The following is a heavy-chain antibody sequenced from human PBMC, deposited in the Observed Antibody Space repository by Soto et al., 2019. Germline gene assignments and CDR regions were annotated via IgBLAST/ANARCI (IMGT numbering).Heavy chain of an antibody. V-gene: IGHV3-49*03. Sequence: GGSLRLSCSSSGFTFGDFAMSWFRQAPGKGLEWVGFIKSKAYGGTTEYAASVEGRFTISRDDSKSIAYLQMNSLKTEDTAVYYCSRPIPETGIASYNWFDPWGQGTLVTAPQ. CDR2: IKSKAYGGTT. CDR1: GFTFGDFA. J-gene: IGHJ5*02. D-gene: IGHD1-1*01. CDR3: SRPIPETGIASYNWFDP.